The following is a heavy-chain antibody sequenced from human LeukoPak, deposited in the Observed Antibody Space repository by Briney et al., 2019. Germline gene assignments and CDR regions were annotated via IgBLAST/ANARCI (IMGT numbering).Heavy chain of an antibody. CDR3: VRDLLWAFDI. D-gene: IGHD2-21*01. V-gene: IGHV3-48*02. Sequence: GGSLRLSCVASGFTFSTYRINWIRQAPGKGLEWISYITSDSSAMSYADSVKGRFTISRDNAKNSLYLHMNSLSDEDTAMYFCVRDLLWAFDIWGQGTMVTVSS. CDR2: ITSDSSAM. CDR1: GFTFSTYR. J-gene: IGHJ3*02.